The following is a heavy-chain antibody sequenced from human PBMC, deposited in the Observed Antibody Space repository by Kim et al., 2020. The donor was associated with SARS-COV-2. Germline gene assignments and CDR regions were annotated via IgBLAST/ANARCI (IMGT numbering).Heavy chain of an antibody. J-gene: IGHJ6*02. CDR1: GYTFTSYA. V-gene: IGHV7-4-1*02. CDR3: ARAKPPLRYFDWSPNEGMDV. Sequence: ASVKVSCKASGYTFTSYAMNWVRQAPGQGLEWMGWINTNTGNPTYAQGFTGRFVFSLDTSVSTAYLQISSLKAEDTAVYYCARAKPPLRYFDWSPNEGMDVWGQGTTVTVSS. D-gene: IGHD3-9*01. CDR2: INTNTGNP.